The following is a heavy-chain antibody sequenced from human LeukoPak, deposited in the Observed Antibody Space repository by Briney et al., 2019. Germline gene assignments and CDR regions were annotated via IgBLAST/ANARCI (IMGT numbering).Heavy chain of an antibody. J-gene: IGHJ6*02. D-gene: IGHD2/OR15-2a*01. CDR2: IYYSGST. Sequence: TSEILSLTCTVSGDSINSAAYYWSWIRQHPGKGLEWIGYIYYSGSTSYNPSLQSRVTISIDTSKNQFSLKLSSVTAADTAVYYCAKYSGASSYYNGMDVWGQGTTVTVSS. V-gene: IGHV4-31*03. CDR3: AKYSGASSYYNGMDV. CDR1: GDSINSAAYY.